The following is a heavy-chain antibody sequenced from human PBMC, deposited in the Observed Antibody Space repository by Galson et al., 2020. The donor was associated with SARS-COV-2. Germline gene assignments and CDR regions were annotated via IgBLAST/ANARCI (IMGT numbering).Heavy chain of an antibody. J-gene: IGHJ5*02. D-gene: IGHD3-3*01. CDR1: GYTLTELS. Sequence: CKVSGYTLTELSMHWVRQAPGKGLEWMGGFDPEDGETIYAQKFQGRVTMTEDTSTDTAYMELSSLRSEDTAVYYCATTTPFGVVTEAWFDPWGQGTLVTVSS. V-gene: IGHV1-24*01. CDR3: ATTTPFGVVTEAWFDP. CDR2: FDPEDGET.